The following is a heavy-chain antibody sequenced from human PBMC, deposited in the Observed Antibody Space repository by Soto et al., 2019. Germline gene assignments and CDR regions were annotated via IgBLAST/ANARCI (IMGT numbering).Heavy chain of an antibody. D-gene: IGHD1-26*01. J-gene: IGHJ4*02. V-gene: IGHV4-4*02. Sequence: QVQLQESGPGLVKPSGTLSLTCTVSGGSMTSSNWWNWVRQSPGKGLEWIGEAHHCGRTNYNPSLKSRVAISVDKSKNQFSLKLGSVTAADTAVYYCARSEATGLDYWGQGTLVTVSS. CDR1: GGSMTSSNW. CDR3: ARSEATGLDY. CDR2: AHHCGRT.